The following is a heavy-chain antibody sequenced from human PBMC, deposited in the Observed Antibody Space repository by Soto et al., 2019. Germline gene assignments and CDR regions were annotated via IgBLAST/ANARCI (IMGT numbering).Heavy chain of an antibody. CDR2: IDHSGST. J-gene: IGHJ4*02. CDR1: TFSIRSGYY. V-gene: IGHV4-38-2*01. Sequence: PSETLSLTCAVSTFSIRSGYYGGWIRQPPGKGLEWIGTIDHSGSTYYNPSLKGRVTISQDMSKNQFSLKLTSVTAADTAVYYCARVTVGATSFDYWGQGTLVTVSS. D-gene: IGHD1-26*01. CDR3: ARVTVGATSFDY.